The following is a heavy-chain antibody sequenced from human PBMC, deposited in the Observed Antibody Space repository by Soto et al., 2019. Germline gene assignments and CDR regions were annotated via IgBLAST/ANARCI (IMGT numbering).Heavy chain of an antibody. CDR2: ISYDGSNK. V-gene: IGHV3-30-3*01. D-gene: IGHD4-4*01. Sequence: GGSLRLSCAASGFTFSSYAMHWVRQAPGKGLEWVAVISYDGSNKYYADSVKGRFTISRDNSKNTLYLQMNSLRDEDTAVYYCATSPPYPTVTSSGGMDVWGQGTTVTVSS. CDR3: ATSPPYPTVTSSGGMDV. J-gene: IGHJ6*02. CDR1: GFTFSSYA.